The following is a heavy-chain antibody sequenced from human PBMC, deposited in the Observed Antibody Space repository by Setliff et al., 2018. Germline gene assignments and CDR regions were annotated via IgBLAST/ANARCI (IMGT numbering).Heavy chain of an antibody. CDR1: GVSIRSYY. CDR2: IFYSGSS. Sequence: KLSETLSLTCTVSGVSIRSYYWSWIRQPPGKGLEWIGYIFYSGSSNYNPSLQSRVSISVDTSKNQLSLKLDSLTAADTAVYFCARLPRTVTHFDYWGQGALVTVSS. J-gene: IGHJ4*02. V-gene: IGHV4-59*01. D-gene: IGHD4-17*01. CDR3: ARLPRTVTHFDY.